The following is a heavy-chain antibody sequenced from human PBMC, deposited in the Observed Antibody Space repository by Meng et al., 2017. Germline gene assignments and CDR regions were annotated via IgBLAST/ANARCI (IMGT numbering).Heavy chain of an antibody. CDR1: GFSVTTSY. Sequence: VRVAGAGEGLVSLGGSLGLSCTASGFSVTTSYMSWVRQAPGKVLEWVSVIYSGGSTYYADSVKGRFSISRDNSKNTLYLQMNSLRAEDTAVYFCARDSSSGWYHNYWGQGTLVTVSS. CDR3: ARDSSSGWYHNY. J-gene: IGHJ4*02. V-gene: IGHV3-53*01. D-gene: IGHD6-19*01. CDR2: IYSGGST.